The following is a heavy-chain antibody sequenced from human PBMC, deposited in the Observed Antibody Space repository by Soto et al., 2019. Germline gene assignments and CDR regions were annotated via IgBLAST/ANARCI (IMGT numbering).Heavy chain of an antibody. V-gene: IGHV4-59*01. CDR2: IYYSGST. CDR3: ARAAGRCSSTSCYLSWFDP. Sequence: SATLSLTCTVSGGSISSYYWSWIRQPPGKGLEWIGYIYYSGSTNYNPSLKSRVTISVDTSKNQFSLKLSSVTAADTAVYYCARAAGRCSSTSCYLSWFDPWGQGTLVTVSS. J-gene: IGHJ5*02. D-gene: IGHD2-2*01. CDR1: GGSISSYY.